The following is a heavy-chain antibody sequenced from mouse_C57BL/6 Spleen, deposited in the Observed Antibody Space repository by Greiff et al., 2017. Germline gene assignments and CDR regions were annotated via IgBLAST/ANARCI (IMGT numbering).Heavy chain of an antibody. CDR3: AKGGITTRYFDV. Sequence: QVQLQQPGAELVRPGSSVKLSCKASGYTFTNYWMDWVKQRPGQGLEWIGNIYPSDSETHYNQKFKDKATLTVDKSSSTAYMQLSSLTSEDSAVYYCAKGGITTRYFDVWGTGTTVTVSS. D-gene: IGHD2-4*01. CDR2: IYPSDSET. J-gene: IGHJ1*03. CDR1: GYTFTNYW. V-gene: IGHV1-61*01.